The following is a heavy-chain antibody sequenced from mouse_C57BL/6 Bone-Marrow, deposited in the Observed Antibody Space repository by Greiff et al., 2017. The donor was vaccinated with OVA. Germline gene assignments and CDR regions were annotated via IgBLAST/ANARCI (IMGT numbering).Heavy chain of an antibody. V-gene: IGHV1-50*01. CDR1: GYTFTSYW. D-gene: IGHD2-13*01. CDR2: IDPSDSYT. CDR3: ARKGGTT. J-gene: IGHJ4*01. Sequence: QVQLQQPGAELVKPGASVKLSCKASGYTFTSYWMQWVKQRPGPGLEWIGEIDPSDSYTNYNQKFKGKATLTVDTSSSTAYMQLSSLTSEDSAVYYCARKGGTTWGQGTSVTVSS.